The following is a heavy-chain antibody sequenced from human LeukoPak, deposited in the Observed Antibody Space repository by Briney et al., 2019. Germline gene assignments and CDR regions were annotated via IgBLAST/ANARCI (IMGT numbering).Heavy chain of an antibody. V-gene: IGHV1-46*01. Sequence: ASVKVSGKAFGYTCTSNYMHWVRQAPGQGPEWMGVISPSGGSRTYAQKFQGRVTITADKSTSTAYMELSSLRSEDTAVYYCARSNEVRGFDYWGQGTLVTVSS. J-gene: IGHJ4*02. CDR2: ISPSGGSR. CDR1: GYTCTSNY. D-gene: IGHD1-1*01. CDR3: ARSNEVRGFDY.